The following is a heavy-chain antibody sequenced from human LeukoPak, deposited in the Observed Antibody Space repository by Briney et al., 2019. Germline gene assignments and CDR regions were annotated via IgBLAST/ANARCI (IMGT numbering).Heavy chain of an antibody. J-gene: IGHJ4*02. CDR3: ARGSYDSSGYYLGAGARADY. D-gene: IGHD3-22*01. CDR2: ISSSSSTI. CDR1: DFTFSSYS. Sequence: GGPLRLSCAASDFTFSSYSMNCVREAPGKGLEGVSYISSSSSTIYYAGSVKGRFTISRDNAKNSLYLQMNSLRAEDTAVYYCARGSYDSSGYYLGAGARADYWGQGTLVTVSS. V-gene: IGHV3-48*01.